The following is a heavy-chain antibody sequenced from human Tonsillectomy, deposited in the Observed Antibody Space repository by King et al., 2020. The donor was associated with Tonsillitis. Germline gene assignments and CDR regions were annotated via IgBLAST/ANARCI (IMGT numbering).Heavy chain of an antibody. CDR2: IKLDGSES. V-gene: IGHV3-7*03. Sequence: VQLVESGGGLVQPGGSLRLSCAASGFIFSNYWMSWVRQAPGKGLEWVANIKLDGSESHYVDSVKGRFTISRDNTKNSLSLQMNSLRTENAAVYYCVRVEDSSDYRPGHYWGQGTLVTVSS. CDR3: VRVEDSSDYRPGHY. CDR1: GFIFSNYW. D-gene: IGHD3-22*01. J-gene: IGHJ4*02.